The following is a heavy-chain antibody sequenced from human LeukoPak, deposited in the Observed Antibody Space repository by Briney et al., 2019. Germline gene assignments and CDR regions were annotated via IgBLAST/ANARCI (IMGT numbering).Heavy chain of an antibody. CDR1: GGSFSGYY. J-gene: IGHJ6*03. CDR2: INHSGST. Sequence: SETLSLTCAVYGGSFSGYYWSWIRQPPGKGLEWIGEINHSGSTNYNPSLKSRVTISVDTSKNQFSLKLSSVTAADTAVYYCAREGVLRYFDWLGDYYMDVWGKGTTVTISS. D-gene: IGHD3-9*01. CDR3: AREGVLRYFDWLGDYYMDV. V-gene: IGHV4-34*01.